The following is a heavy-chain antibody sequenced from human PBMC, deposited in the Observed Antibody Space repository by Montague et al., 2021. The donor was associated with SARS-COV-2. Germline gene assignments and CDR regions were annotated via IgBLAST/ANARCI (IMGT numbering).Heavy chain of an antibody. CDR2: IDWDDDK. J-gene: IGHJ6*02. Sequence: PALVKPTQTLTLTCTFSGFSFSTSGVGVGWIRQPPGKALEWLARIDWDDDKYYSTSLKTRLTISKDTSKNQVVLTMTNMDPVDTATYYCARTAGTDYTGYYYYAMDVWGQGTTVTVSS. CDR3: ARTAGTDYTGYYYYAMDV. CDR1: GFSFSTSGVG. V-gene: IGHV2-70*11. D-gene: IGHD3-10*01.